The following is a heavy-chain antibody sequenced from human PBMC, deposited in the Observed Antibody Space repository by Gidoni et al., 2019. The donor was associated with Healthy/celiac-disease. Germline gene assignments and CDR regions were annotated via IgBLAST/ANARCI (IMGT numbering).Heavy chain of an antibody. V-gene: IGHV4-59*01. D-gene: IGHD3-3*01. CDR3: ARGTYYDFWSGYHYGMDV. CDR1: GGSISSYY. Sequence: QVQLQESGPGLVKPSETLSLTCTVPGGSISSYYWSWIRQPPGKGLEWIGYIYYSGSTNYNPSLKSRVTISVDTSKNQFSLKLSSVTAADTAVYYCARGTYYDFWSGYHYGMDVWGQGTTVTVSS. J-gene: IGHJ6*02. CDR2: IYYSGST.